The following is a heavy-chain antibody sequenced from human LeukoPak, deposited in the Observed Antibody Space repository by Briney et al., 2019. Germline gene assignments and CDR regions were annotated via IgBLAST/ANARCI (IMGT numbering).Heavy chain of an antibody. J-gene: IGHJ4*02. Sequence: ASVKVSCKVSGYTFTSYYMHWVRQAPGQGLEWMGIINPSGGSTSYAQKFQGRVTMTRDTSTSTVYMELSSLRSEDTAVYYCARDAHTYYCDSSGYHADYWGQGTLVTVSS. CDR1: GYTFTSYY. CDR2: INPSGGST. D-gene: IGHD3-22*01. V-gene: IGHV1-46*01. CDR3: ARDAHTYYCDSSGYHADY.